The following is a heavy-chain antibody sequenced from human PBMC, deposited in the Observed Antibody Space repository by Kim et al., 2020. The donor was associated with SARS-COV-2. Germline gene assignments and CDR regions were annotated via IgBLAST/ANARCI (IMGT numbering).Heavy chain of an antibody. Sequence: NYNPPLKSRVTIPVDTSKNQFSLKLSSVTAADTAVYYCAGGNRLARNFDYWGQGTLVTVSS. J-gene: IGHJ4*02. D-gene: IGHD6-19*01. CDR3: AGGNRLARNFDY. V-gene: IGHV4-34*01.